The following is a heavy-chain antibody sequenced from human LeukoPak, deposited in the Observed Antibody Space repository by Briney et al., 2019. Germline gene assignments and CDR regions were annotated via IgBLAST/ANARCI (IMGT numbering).Heavy chain of an antibody. CDR3: ARDSSSRYCSGGSCYDGFDY. Sequence: ASVKVSCKASGYTFTSYGISWVRQAPGQGLEWMGWISAYNGSTNYAQKLQGRVTMTTDTSTSTAYMELRSLRSDDTAVYYCARDSSSRYCSGGSCYDGFDYWGQGTLVTVSS. CDR1: GYTFTSYG. J-gene: IGHJ4*02. CDR2: ISAYNGST. V-gene: IGHV1-18*01. D-gene: IGHD2-15*01.